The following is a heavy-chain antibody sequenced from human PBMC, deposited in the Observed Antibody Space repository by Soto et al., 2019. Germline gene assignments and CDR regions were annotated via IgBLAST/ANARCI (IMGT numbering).Heavy chain of an antibody. Sequence: PSETLSLTCTVSGGSISSGGYYWSWIRQHPGKGLEWIGYISYSGSTKYNPSLKSRVTISIDTSKNEFSLKVTSVTAADTAVYYCASSYYDSSGYYSSFGYWGRGTLVTVSS. CDR3: ASSYYDSSGYYSSFGY. V-gene: IGHV4-61*08. CDR1: GGSISSGGYY. D-gene: IGHD3-22*01. CDR2: ISYSGST. J-gene: IGHJ4*02.